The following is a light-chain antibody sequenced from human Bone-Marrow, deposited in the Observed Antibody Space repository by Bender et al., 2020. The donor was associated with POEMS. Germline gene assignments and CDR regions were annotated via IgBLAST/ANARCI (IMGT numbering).Light chain of an antibody. CDR2: DVS. CDR1: SSDVGSYNV. Sequence: QSALTQPPSASGSPGQSVTISCTGTSSDVGSYNVVSWYQQHPGKAPKLMIYDVSERPSGVPDHFSGSKSGNTASLTISGLQAEDEADYYCCSYAGSYVVFGGGTKLTVL. CDR3: CSYAGSYVV. V-gene: IGLV2-11*01. J-gene: IGLJ2*01.